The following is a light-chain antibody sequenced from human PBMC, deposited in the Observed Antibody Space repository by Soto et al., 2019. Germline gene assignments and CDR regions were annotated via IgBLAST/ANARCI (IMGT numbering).Light chain of an antibody. CDR2: ANT. CDR1: SSKIGPTYD. CDR3: QSYDSSLSGYV. V-gene: IGLV1-40*01. Sequence: QSVLTQPPSVSGAPGQRVTISCTGSSSKIGPTYDVHWYQQLPGTAPKLLIYANTKRPSGVPDRFSGSKSGTSASLAITGLQAEDEADYFCQSYDSSLSGYVFGTGTKVTV. J-gene: IGLJ1*01.